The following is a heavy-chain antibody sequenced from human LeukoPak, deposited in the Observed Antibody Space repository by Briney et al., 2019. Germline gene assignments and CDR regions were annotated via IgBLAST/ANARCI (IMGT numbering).Heavy chain of an antibody. Sequence: GGSLRLSCVASGFTMRTYGMSWVRQAPGKGLEWVSGTPSGGDNTYYADSVKGRFTISRDNYENTLYLQINSLRVEDTAIYYCAKDSEYYDFWSRYNHYSYHYMDVWGKGTTVTVSS. CDR2: TPSGGDNT. V-gene: IGHV3-23*01. J-gene: IGHJ6*03. CDR1: GFTMRTYG. CDR3: AKDSEYYDFWSRYNHYSYHYMDV. D-gene: IGHD3-3*01.